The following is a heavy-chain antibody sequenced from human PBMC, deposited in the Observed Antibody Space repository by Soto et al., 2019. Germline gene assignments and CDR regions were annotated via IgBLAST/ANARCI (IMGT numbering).Heavy chain of an antibody. CDR2: IIPIFGTA. V-gene: IGHV1-69*13. CDR3: AREGIAVARGWFDP. D-gene: IGHD6-19*01. CDR1: GGTFSSYA. J-gene: IGHJ5*02. Sequence: ASVKVSCKASGGTFSSYAISWVRQAPGQGLEWMGGIIPIFGTANYAQKFQGRVTITADESTSTAYMELSSLRSEDTAVYYCAREGIAVARGWFDPWGQGTLVTVSS.